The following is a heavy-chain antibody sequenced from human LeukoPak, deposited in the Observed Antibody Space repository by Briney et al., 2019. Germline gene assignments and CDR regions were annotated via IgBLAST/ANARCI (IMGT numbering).Heavy chain of an antibody. CDR3: ARHGSVRSPLGP. J-gene: IGHJ5*02. D-gene: IGHD3-10*01. CDR1: GGSISSYY. CDR2: IYATGST. V-gene: IGHV4-4*09. Sequence: PSETLSLTCTVSGGSISSYYWSWIRQPSGKGLEWIGYIYATGSTNYHPSLKSRVTISVDTSKNQFSLNLRSVTAADTAVYYCARHGSVRSPLGPWGQGTLVTVSS.